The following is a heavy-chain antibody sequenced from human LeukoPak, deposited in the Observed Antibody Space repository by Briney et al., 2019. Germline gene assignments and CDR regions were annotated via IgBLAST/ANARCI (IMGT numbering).Heavy chain of an antibody. Sequence: SETLSLTCAVSGHSISSSDYYWGWIRQPPGKGLEWIGTIFHTGNTYYKSSLKSRVTISVDTSKNQFSLNLSSATAADTAMYYCGRLGLGVCQLPWRCFDYWGQGILVTVSS. V-gene: IGHV4-39*01. CDR3: GRLGLGVCQLPWRCFDY. D-gene: IGHD1-1*01. CDR1: GHSISSSDYY. J-gene: IGHJ4*02. CDR2: IFHTGNT.